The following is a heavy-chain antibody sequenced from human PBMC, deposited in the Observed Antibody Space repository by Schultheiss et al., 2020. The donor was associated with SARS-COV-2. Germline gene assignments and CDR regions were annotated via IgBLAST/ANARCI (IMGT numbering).Heavy chain of an antibody. CDR1: GGSISSSSYY. Sequence: SETLSLTCTVSGGSISSSSYYWGWIRQPPGKGLEWIGNIYYTGSTYYNPSLKSRVTISVDRSKNQFSLKLSSVTAADTAVYYCARATSSTAVDYWGQGTLVTVSS. CDR2: IYYTGST. V-gene: IGHV4-39*07. D-gene: IGHD2-8*02. CDR3: ARATSSTAVDY. J-gene: IGHJ4*02.